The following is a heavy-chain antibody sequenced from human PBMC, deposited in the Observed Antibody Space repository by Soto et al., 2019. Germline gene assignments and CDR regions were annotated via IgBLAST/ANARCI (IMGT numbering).Heavy chain of an antibody. CDR1: GATFSTHG. V-gene: IGHV1-69*13. CDR3: ARDPPPVTTLSGAFDI. D-gene: IGHD4-17*01. Sequence: GASVKVSCKASGATFSTHGITWVRQAPGQGLEWMGGIIPVSGTASYAQKFQGRVTLTADVSTSTTYMELSSLTSDDTALFFCARDPPPVTTLSGAFDIWGQGTMVTVSS. J-gene: IGHJ3*02. CDR2: IIPVSGTA.